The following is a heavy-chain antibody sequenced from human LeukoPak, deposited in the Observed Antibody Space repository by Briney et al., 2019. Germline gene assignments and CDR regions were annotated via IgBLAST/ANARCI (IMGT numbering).Heavy chain of an antibody. Sequence: GGSLRLSCAASGFIFSDSYMSWIRQAPGKGPDWVSKISSRGMTIDYADSVKGRFTISRDNAGNSLYLQMNSLRVEDTAVYYCARKATPASLHWYYDLWGRGTLVTVSS. V-gene: IGHV3-11*01. CDR3: ARKATPASLHWYYDL. CDR2: ISSRGMTI. J-gene: IGHJ2*01. CDR1: GFIFSDSY.